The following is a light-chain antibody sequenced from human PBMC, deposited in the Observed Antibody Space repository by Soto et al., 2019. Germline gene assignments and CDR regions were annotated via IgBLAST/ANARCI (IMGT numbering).Light chain of an antibody. V-gene: IGKV1-5*03. J-gene: IGKJ1*01. Sequence: DIQMTQSPSYVSASVGDRVTITCRASQDISNWLAWYQQKPGKAPNLLIYKASSLKSGVPSRFSGSGSGTEFTLTISSLQPDDFATYYCQQYDTYWTFGQGTKVDI. CDR3: QQYDTYWT. CDR2: KAS. CDR1: QDISNW.